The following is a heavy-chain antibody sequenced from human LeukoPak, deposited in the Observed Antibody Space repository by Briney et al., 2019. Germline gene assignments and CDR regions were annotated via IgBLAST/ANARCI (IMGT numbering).Heavy chain of an antibody. CDR1: GCSITGYH. Sequence: SETLSLTCTVSGCSITGYHWSWIRQPPGKGLEWIGYIYSSGSTEYKPSLKSRATISADTSKDQFSLKLTSVTAADTAIYYCARRNDFDIWGQGTMVTVSS. CDR2: IYSSGST. CDR3: ARRNDFDI. V-gene: IGHV4-4*08. J-gene: IGHJ3*02.